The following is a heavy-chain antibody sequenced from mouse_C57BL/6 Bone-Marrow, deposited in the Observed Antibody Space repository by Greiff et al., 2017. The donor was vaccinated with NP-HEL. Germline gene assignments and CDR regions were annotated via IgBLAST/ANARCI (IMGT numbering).Heavy chain of an antibody. Sequence: VMLVESGAELARPGASVKLSCKASGYTFTSYGISWVKQRTGQGLEWIGEIYPRSGNTYYNEKFKGKATLTADKSSSTAYMELRSLTSEDSAVYFCSRIRLRWTLYYAMDYWGQGTSVTVSS. D-gene: IGHD2-2*01. V-gene: IGHV1-81*01. CDR1: GYTFTSYG. CDR3: SRIRLRWTLYYAMDY. J-gene: IGHJ4*01. CDR2: IYPRSGNT.